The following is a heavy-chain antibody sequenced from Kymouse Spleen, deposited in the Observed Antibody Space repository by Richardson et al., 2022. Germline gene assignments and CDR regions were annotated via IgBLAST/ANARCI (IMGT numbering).Heavy chain of an antibody. V-gene: IGHV3-15*01. CDR2: IKSKTDGGTT. CDR3: TTGGYSYGSDYYYYYGMDV. Sequence: EVQLVESGGGLVKPGGSLRLSCAASGFTFSNAWMSWVRQAPGKGLEWVGRIKSKTDGGTTDYAAPVKGRFTISRDDSKNTLYLQMNSLKTEDTAVYYCTTGGYSYGSDYYYYYGMDVWGQGTTVTVSS. CDR1: GFTFSNAW. J-gene: IGHJ6*02. D-gene: IGHD5-18,IGHD5-18*01.